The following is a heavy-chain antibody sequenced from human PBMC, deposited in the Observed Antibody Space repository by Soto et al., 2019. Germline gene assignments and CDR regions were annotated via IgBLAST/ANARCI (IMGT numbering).Heavy chain of an antibody. D-gene: IGHD1-26*01. V-gene: IGHV3-74*01. CDR3: TRDGGGRYYGCFDN. J-gene: IGHJ4*02. CDR1: GFNFSTYW. CDR2: INSDGTTT. Sequence: EVQLVESGGGLVQPGGSLRLSCATSGFNFSTYWVHWVRQVPGKGVVWVSRINSDGTTTDYADSVRGRFTISRDNAKKTLFLQMNSLRSEDTAVYYCTRDGGGRYYGCFDNWGQGTLVTVSS.